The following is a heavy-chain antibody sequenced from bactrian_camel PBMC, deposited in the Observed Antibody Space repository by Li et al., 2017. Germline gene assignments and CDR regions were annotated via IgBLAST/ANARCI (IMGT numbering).Heavy chain of an antibody. J-gene: IGHJ4*01. CDR1: GYTYSSNC. V-gene: IGHV3S40*01. CDR3: AADPGSRQIYEYGY. CDR2: VYFGGGRT. D-gene: IGHD2*01. Sequence: DVQLVESGGGSVQPGGSLRLSCDASGYTYSSNCMGWFRQAPGKEREGVAFVYFGGGRTYYADSVKGRFTISQEKGKNTVYLQMNSLKSEDTALYYCAADPGSRQIYEYGYWGQGTQVTVS.